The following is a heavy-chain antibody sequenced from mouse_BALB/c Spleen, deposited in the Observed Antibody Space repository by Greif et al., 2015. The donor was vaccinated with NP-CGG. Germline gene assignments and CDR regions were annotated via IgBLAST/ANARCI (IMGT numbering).Heavy chain of an antibody. Sequence: VKLMESGPGLVAPSQSLSITCSVSGFSLTSYGVHWVRQPPGKGLEWLVVIWGDGSTTYNSALKSRLSISKDNSKSXVFLKMNSLQTDDTAMYYCARYDSFSYAMDYWGQGTSVTVSS. CDR2: IWGDGST. CDR1: GFSLTSYG. J-gene: IGHJ4*01. D-gene: IGHD2-4*01. V-gene: IGHV2-6*02. CDR3: ARYDSFSYAMDY.